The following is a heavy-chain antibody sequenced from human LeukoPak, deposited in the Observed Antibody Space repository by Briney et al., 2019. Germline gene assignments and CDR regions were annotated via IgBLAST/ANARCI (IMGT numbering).Heavy chain of an antibody. D-gene: IGHD4-17*01. Sequence: SQTLSLTCTVSGGSISSGDYYWSWIRQPPGKGLEWIGYIYYSGSTYYNPSLKSRVTISVDTSKNQFSLKLSSVTAADTAVYYCASFDYGDYWYSDLWGRGTLVTVSS. CDR2: IYYSGST. CDR3: ASFDYGDYWYSDL. V-gene: IGHV4-30-4*01. CDR1: GGSISSGDYY. J-gene: IGHJ2*01.